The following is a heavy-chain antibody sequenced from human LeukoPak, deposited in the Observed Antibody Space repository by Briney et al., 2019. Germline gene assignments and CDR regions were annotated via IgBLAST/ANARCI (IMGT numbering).Heavy chain of an antibody. CDR1: GGSISSHY. J-gene: IGHJ3*02. Sequence: SETLSLTRTVSGGSISSHYWSWIRQPPGKGLEWIGYIYYSGSTNYNPSLKSRVTISVDTSKNQFSLKLSSVTAADTAVYYCARDIAIGAFDIWGQGTMVTVSS. CDR2: IYYSGST. CDR3: ARDIAIGAFDI. D-gene: IGHD6-13*01. V-gene: IGHV4-59*11.